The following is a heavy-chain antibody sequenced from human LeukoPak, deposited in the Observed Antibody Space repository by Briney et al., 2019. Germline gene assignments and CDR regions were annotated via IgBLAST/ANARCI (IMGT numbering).Heavy chain of an antibody. CDR1: GFTFSSYW. CDR3: TRVGYSSGWLGMDV. CDR2: INSDGSST. D-gene: IGHD6-19*01. Sequence: GGSLRLSCAASGFTFSSYWMHWVRQAPGKGLVWVSRINSDGSSTSYADSVKGRFTISRDNAKNTLYLQMNSLKTEDTAVYYCTRVGYSSGWLGMDVWGKGTTVTISS. V-gene: IGHV3-74*01. J-gene: IGHJ6*03.